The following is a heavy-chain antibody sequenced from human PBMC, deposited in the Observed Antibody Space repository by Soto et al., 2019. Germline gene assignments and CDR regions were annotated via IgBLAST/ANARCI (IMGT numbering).Heavy chain of an antibody. Sequence: QVQLEESGGGLVKPGGSLRLSCAASGFTFSAVYMSWIRQAPNKGLEYISYISSSGTSANYADSVKGRFTISRDNAKNSLYLQMKRLSAEDTTVSYCARDRGAVTGPSFDYWGQGALVTVSS. CDR2: ISSSGTSA. J-gene: IGHJ4*02. CDR3: ARDRGAVTGPSFDY. CDR1: GFTFSAVY. D-gene: IGHD6-19*01. V-gene: IGHV3-11*05.